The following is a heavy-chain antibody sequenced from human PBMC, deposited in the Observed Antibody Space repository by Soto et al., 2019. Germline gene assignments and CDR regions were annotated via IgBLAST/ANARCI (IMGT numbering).Heavy chain of an antibody. D-gene: IGHD5-12*01. Sequence: KASETLSLTCTVSGDSIITYYWSWIRQPPGKGLEWIGYVYYSGSTNYNPSLKSRVALSVDTSKNQFSLKLTSVTAADTAVYYCARSTGWLIFDFWGQGTLVTVSS. J-gene: IGHJ4*02. CDR2: VYYSGST. CDR3: ARSTGWLIFDF. V-gene: IGHV4-59*01. CDR1: GDSIITYY.